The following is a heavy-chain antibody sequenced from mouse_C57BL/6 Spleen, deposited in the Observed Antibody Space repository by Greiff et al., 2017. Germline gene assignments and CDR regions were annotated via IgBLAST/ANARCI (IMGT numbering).Heavy chain of an antibody. CDR1: GFTFSDYG. D-gene: IGHD2-3*01. Sequence: DVMLVESGGGLVKPGGSLKLSCAASGFTFSDYGMHWVRQAPEKGLEWVAYISSGSSTIYYADTVKGRFTISRDNAKNTLFLQMTSLRSEDTAMYYCAKIYDGYPDWYFDVWGTGTTVTVSS. CDR3: AKIYDGYPDWYFDV. CDR2: ISSGSSTI. J-gene: IGHJ1*03. V-gene: IGHV5-17*01.